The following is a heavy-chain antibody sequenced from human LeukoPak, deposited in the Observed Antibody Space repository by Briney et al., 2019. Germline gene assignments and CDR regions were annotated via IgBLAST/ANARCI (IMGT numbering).Heavy chain of an antibody. D-gene: IGHD5-12*01. CDR3: AKTRGYSGYDSFDY. CDR2: VSGGGGST. J-gene: IGHJ4*02. CDR1: GFTFNSYA. V-gene: IGHV3-23*01. Sequence: QPGGSLRLSCAASGFTFNSYAMSWVRQAPGKGLEWVSTVSGGGGSTDYADSVKGRFTISRDNSKNTLYLQMNSLRAEDTAVYYCAKTRGYSGYDSFDYWGQGTLVTVSS.